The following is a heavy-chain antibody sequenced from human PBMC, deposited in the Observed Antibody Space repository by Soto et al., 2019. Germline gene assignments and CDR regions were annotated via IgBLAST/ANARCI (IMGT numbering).Heavy chain of an antibody. D-gene: IGHD6-13*01. J-gene: IGHJ5*02. CDR3: ARLWDGSSWYRTWFDP. V-gene: IGHV1-69*01. Sequence: QVQLVQSGAEVKKPGSSVKVSCKASGGTFSSYAISWVRQAPGQGLEWMGGIIPIFGTANYAQKFQGRVTITREESTSQAHMEVRRLRSGGQAGYYCARLWDGSSWYRTWFDPLGQGTLVNGPS. CDR2: IIPIFGTA. CDR1: GGTFSSYA.